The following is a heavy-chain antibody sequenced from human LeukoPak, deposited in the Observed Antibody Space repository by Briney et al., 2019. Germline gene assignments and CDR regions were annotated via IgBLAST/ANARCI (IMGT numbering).Heavy chain of an antibody. Sequence: GGSLRLSCAASGFTFSSYGMHWVRQAPGKGLEWVAFIRYDGSNKYYADSVKGRFTISRDNSKNTLYLQMNSLRAEDTVVYYCARGQYSDFWSGKNYMEVFGKGTTVTV. V-gene: IGHV3-30*02. CDR3: ARGQYSDFWSGKNYMEV. J-gene: IGHJ6*03. CDR2: IRYDGSNK. D-gene: IGHD3-3*01. CDR1: GFTFSSYG.